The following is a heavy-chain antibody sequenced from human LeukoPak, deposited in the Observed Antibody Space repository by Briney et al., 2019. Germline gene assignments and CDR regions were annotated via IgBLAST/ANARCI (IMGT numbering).Heavy chain of an antibody. J-gene: IGHJ4*02. V-gene: IGHV4-61*01. Sequence: SETLSLTCTVSGGSVSSGSYYWSWIRQPPGKGLEWIGYIYYSGSTNYNPSLKSRVTISVDTSKNQFSLKLSSVTAADTAVYYCSTTVTNQDFDYWGQGTLVTVSS. D-gene: IGHD4-11*01. CDR3: STTVTNQDFDY. CDR1: GGSVSSGSYY. CDR2: IYYSGST.